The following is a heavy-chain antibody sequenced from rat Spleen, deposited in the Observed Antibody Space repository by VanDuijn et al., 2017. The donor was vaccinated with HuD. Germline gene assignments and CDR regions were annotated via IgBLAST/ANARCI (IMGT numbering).Heavy chain of an antibody. D-gene: IGHD5-1*01. CDR3: VRESRTGNYFDD. Sequence: QVQLKESGPGLVQPSQTLSLTCTVAGFSLTSYNVHWVRQPPGKGLEWIATISNGGNTYYNSALKSRPSISRDTSESQVFLKMNSLRTEDIATYYCVRESRTGNYFDDWGQGVMVTVSS. J-gene: IGHJ2*01. CDR1: GFSLTSYN. CDR2: ISNGGNT. V-gene: IGHV2-6*01.